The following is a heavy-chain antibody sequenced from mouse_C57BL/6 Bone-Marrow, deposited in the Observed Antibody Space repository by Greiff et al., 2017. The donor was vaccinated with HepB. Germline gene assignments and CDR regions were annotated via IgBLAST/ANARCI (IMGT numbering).Heavy chain of an antibody. CDR1: GFTFSDYY. CDR3: ARQVRRTMVTTTASLAY. CDR2: ISNGGGST. J-gene: IGHJ3*01. Sequence: EVKLVESGGGLVQPGGSLKLSCAASGFTFSDYYMYWVRQTPEKRLEWVAYISNGGGSTYYPDTVKGRFTISRDNAKNNLYLQMSSLKSEDTAMYYCARQVRRTMVTTTASLAYGGQGTLVTVSA. V-gene: IGHV5-12*01. D-gene: IGHD2-2*01.